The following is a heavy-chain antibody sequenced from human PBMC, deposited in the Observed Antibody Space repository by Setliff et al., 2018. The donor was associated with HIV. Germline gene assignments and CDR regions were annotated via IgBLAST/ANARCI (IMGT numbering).Heavy chain of an antibody. Sequence: GSLRLSCVASGITVSGYYWNWIRQSPGKGLEWIGEINHSGGTNYNPSLKSRVTMSIDTSKNQFSLNVSSVTAADTAVYYCARGWGHDGFDFWGQGTMVTVSS. CDR3: ARGWGHDGFDF. CDR2: INHSGGT. J-gene: IGHJ3*01. D-gene: IGHD7-27*01. CDR1: GITVSGYY. V-gene: IGHV4-34*01.